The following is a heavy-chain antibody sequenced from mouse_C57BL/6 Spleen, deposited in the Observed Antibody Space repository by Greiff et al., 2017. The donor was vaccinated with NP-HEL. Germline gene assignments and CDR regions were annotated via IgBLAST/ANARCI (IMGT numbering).Heavy chain of an antibody. CDR1: GFTFSSYA. V-gene: IGHV5-4*01. Sequence: DVHLVESGGGLVKPGGSLKLSCAASGFTFSSYAMSWVRQTPEKRLEWVATISDGGSYTYYPDNVKGRFTISRYNAKNNLYLQMNHMKSEDTAMYYCARETPGRWGFAYWGQGTLVTVSA. CDR3: ARETPGRWGFAY. J-gene: IGHJ3*01. CDR2: ISDGGSYT. D-gene: IGHD1-1*01.